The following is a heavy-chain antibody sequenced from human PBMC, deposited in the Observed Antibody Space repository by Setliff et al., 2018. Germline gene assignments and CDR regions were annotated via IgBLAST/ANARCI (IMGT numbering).Heavy chain of an antibody. CDR3: ARAGSEQLANWFDP. V-gene: IGHV4-34*01. J-gene: IGHJ5*02. Sequence: SETLSLTCAVYGGSFSGYYWSWIRQPPGKGLEWIGEINHSGSTNYNPSLKSRVTISVDTSKNQFSLKLSSVTAADTAVYYCARAGSEQLANWFDPWGQGTLVTVS. CDR2: INHSGST. D-gene: IGHD6-6*01. CDR1: GGSFSGYY.